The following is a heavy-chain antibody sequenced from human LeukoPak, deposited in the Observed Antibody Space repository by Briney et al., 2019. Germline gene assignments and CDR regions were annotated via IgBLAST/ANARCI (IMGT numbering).Heavy chain of an antibody. V-gene: IGHV4-34*01. D-gene: IGHD3-16*01. CDR2: INHSGST. CDR3: ASEGAFFDY. Sequence: PSETLSLTGAVDGGSFSAYYWSWIRQPPGKGLEWIGEINHSGSTNYNPSLKSRGTISVDTSKNQFSLKLSSVTAADTAVYYCASEGAFFDYWGQGTLVTVSS. J-gene: IGHJ4*02. CDR1: GGSFSAYY.